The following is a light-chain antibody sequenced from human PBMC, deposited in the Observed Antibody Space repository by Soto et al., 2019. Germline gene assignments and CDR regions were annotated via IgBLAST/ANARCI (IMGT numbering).Light chain of an antibody. Sequence: SYELTQPLSVSVATGQTSRITCAGDNIGSKNVHWYQQKPGQAPVLVIYRDTDRPSGIPERASGSNSANTGTLTIIRDQAGDEADCYSQVRDSAPVFGGGNKLTVL. V-gene: IGLV3-9*01. J-gene: IGLJ2*01. CDR3: QVRDSAPV. CDR1: NIGSKN. CDR2: RDT.